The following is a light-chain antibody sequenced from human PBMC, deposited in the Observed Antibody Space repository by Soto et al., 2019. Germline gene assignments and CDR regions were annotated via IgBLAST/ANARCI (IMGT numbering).Light chain of an antibody. Sequence: DIQLTQSPSFLSASVGDRVTITCRASQDINTYLAWYQQKPGKAPKLLIFAASTLQNGVPSRFSGSGSGTEFTVTITSLQPEDFAPYSCQQRKSYPITFGQGTRLEIK. CDR3: QQRKSYPIT. CDR1: QDINTY. V-gene: IGKV1-9*01. J-gene: IGKJ5*01. CDR2: AAS.